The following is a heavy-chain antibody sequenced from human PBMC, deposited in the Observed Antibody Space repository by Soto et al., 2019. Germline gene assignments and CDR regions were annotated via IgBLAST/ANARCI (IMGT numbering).Heavy chain of an antibody. CDR2: IYWDDDN. CDR3: AHRRTYYYDSSSYYCLRVGAFDI. V-gene: IGHV2-5*02. J-gene: IGHJ3*02. D-gene: IGHD3-22*01. CDR1: GFSLSTSGVG. Sequence: QITLKESGPPLVKPTQTLTLTCTFSGFSLSTSGVGVGWIRQPPGKALEWLALIYWDDDNRYSTSLKSRLTFTKDTSKKQMVLTMTNMDLVDTATYHCAHRRTYYYDSSSYYCLRVGAFDIWRKGTMVTVSS.